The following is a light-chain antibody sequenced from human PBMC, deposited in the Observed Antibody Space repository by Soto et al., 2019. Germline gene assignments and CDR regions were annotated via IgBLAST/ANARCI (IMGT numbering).Light chain of an antibody. CDR3: CSRGGVSPTYV. CDR2: EVT. J-gene: IGLJ1*01. Sequence: QSALTQPASVTGSPGQSIAISCTGTNSDVGSFNAVSWYQQDPGKAPKLIIYEVTKRPSGVSDRFSGSKSGNTASLTISGLQAEDEADYHCCSRGGVSPTYVFGTGTKLTVL. CDR1: NSDVGSFNA. V-gene: IGLV2-23*02.